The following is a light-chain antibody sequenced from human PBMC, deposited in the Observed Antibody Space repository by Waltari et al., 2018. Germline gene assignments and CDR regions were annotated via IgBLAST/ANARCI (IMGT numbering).Light chain of an antibody. Sequence: DIQMTQSPSSLSASVGDRVTITCRASQSVTNYLNWYQQKPGKAPKLLIYAASTRATGFPARFSGSGSGTEFTLTISSLQSEDFAVYYCHQYNNWPRTFGQGTKVEIK. CDR3: HQYNNWPRT. V-gene: IGKV1-39*01. CDR1: QSVTNY. J-gene: IGKJ1*01. CDR2: AAS.